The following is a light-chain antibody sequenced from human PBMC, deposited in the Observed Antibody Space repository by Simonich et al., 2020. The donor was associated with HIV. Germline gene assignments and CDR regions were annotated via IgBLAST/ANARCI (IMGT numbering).Light chain of an antibody. Sequence: QSALPQPPSASGSPGQSVTISCTGTSSDVGGYKYVSWYQQHPGKAPKLMIYGVSKRPSGVPDRFSGSKSGNTASLTVSGLQAEDEADYYCSSYAGSNNWVFGGGTKLTVL. CDR1: SSDVGGYKY. J-gene: IGLJ3*02. CDR3: SSYAGSNNWV. V-gene: IGLV2-8*01. CDR2: GVS.